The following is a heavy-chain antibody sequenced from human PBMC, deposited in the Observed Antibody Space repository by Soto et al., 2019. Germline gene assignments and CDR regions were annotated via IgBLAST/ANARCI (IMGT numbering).Heavy chain of an antibody. CDR3: ARSHDSSGYYLFDF. CDR2: IYSGGST. J-gene: IGHJ4*02. D-gene: IGHD3-22*01. CDR1: GFTVSSNY. V-gene: IGHV3-53*01. Sequence: GGSLRLSCAASGFTVSSNYMSWVRQAPGKGLEWVSVIYSGGSTYYADSVKGRFTISRDNSKNTLYLQMNRLRAEDTAVYYCARSHDSSGYYLFDFWGKGTLVTVSS.